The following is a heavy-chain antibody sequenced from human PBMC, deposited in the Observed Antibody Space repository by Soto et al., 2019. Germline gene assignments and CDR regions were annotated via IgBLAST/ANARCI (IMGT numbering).Heavy chain of an antibody. CDR2: IYYSGST. V-gene: IGHV4-59*01. CDR3: ARYYFDIGGYSNWFNP. CDR1: GGSISSYY. Sequence: SETLSLTCTVSGGSISSYYWSWIRQPPGKGLEWIGYIYYSGSTNYNPSLKSRVTISVDTSKNQFSLKLSSVTAADTAVYYCARYYFDIGGYSNWFNPWGQGTLVTVSS. D-gene: IGHD3-22*01. J-gene: IGHJ5*02.